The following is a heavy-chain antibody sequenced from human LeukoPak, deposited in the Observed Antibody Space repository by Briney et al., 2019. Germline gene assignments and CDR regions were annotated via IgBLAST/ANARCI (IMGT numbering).Heavy chain of an antibody. V-gene: IGHV1-2*02. CDR3: ARSKYAAAGQFDY. J-gene: IGHJ4*02. CDR2: INPNSYAT. Sequence: ASVKVSCKASGYTFTGYYMHWVRQAPGQGLECKGWINPNSYATKYAQNFQGRVTMTRDTSISTAYMELSGLRSDDTAVYYCARSKYAAAGQFDYWGQGTLVTVSS. D-gene: IGHD6-13*01. CDR1: GYTFTGYY.